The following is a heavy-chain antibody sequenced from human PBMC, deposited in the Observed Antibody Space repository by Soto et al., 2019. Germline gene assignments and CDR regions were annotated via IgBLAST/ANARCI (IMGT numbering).Heavy chain of an antibody. CDR2: INAGNGNT. CDR3: AADSPYARFDY. D-gene: IGHD2-2*01. CDR1: GYTFTNYA. V-gene: IGHV1-3*01. J-gene: IGHJ4*02. Sequence: ASVKVSCKASGYTFTNYAMHWVRQAPGQRLEWMGWINAGNGNTKYSQKFQGRVTITRDTSASTAYMELSSLRSEDTAVYYCAADSPYARFDYWGQGTLVTVSS.